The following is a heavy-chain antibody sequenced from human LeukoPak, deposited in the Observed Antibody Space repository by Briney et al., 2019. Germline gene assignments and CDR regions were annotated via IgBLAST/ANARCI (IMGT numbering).Heavy chain of an antibody. CDR2: ISAYNGNT. CDR1: GYTFTSYG. CDR3: ARTRNAYYDFWSGYNNWFDP. D-gene: IGHD3-3*01. J-gene: IGHJ5*02. V-gene: IGHV1-18*01. Sequence: ASVKVSCKASGYTFTSYGISWVRQAPGQGLEWMGWISAYNGNTNYAQKLQGRVTMTTDTSTSTAYMELRSLRSDDTAVYYCARTRNAYYDFWSGYNNWFDPWGQRTLVTVSS.